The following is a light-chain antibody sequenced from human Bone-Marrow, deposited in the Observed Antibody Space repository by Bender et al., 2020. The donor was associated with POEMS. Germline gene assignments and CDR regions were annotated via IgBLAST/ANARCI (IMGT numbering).Light chain of an antibody. CDR3: VAWDDTLNGWV. J-gene: IGLJ2*01. V-gene: IGLV1-44*01. CDR1: SSNIGSNS. CDR2: SNS. Sequence: QSVLTQPPSVSGTPGQRVTVSCSGSSSNIGSNSVNWYQQLPGTAPKLFIHSNSQRPSGVPDRFSGSMSGTSASLAISGLHSEDEADYYCVAWDDTLNGWVFGGGTKLTVL.